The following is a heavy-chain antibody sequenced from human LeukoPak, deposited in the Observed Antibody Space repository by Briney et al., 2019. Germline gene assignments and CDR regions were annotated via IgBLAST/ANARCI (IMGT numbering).Heavy chain of an antibody. Sequence: SETLSLTCAVSGYSISSGYYWGWIRQPPGKGLEWIGSIYHSGSTYYNPSLKSRVTISVDTSKNQFSLKLSSVTAADTAVYYCARGTGTSFFDYWAQGTLVTVSS. D-gene: IGHD1-1*01. J-gene: IGHJ4*02. V-gene: IGHV4-38-2*01. CDR1: GYSISSGYY. CDR2: IYHSGST. CDR3: ARGTGTSFFDY.